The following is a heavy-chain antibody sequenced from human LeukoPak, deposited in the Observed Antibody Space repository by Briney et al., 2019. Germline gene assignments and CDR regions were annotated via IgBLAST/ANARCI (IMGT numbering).Heavy chain of an antibody. V-gene: IGHV1-18*01. CDR1: GYTFTTHS. J-gene: IGHJ4*02. D-gene: IGHD3-10*01. CDR2: ISDYNGHT. Sequence: ASVKVSCKASGYTFTTHSINWLRQAPGQGLEWMGWISDYNGHTNFAQKFQGRVTMTTDTSTSTAYMELRSLRSDDTAVYYCARTYYYGSGSSYWGQGTLVTVSS. CDR3: ARTYYYGSGSSY.